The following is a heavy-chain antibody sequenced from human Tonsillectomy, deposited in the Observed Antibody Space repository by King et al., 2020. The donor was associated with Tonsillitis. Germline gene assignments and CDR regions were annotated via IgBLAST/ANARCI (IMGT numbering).Heavy chain of an antibody. CDR1: GFTFNNYG. D-gene: IGHD3-3*01. CDR2: VSYDGNNN. J-gene: IGHJ6*02. V-gene: IGHV3-30*18. Sequence: VQLVESGGGVVQPGRSLRLSCAASGFTFNNYGMHWVRQAPGKGLEWVAVVSYDGNNNYYTDSVKGRFTISRDNSKNTLYLQMNSLRLEDTAVYYCAKAQAWRGYYYGLDVWGQGTTVTVSS. CDR3: AKAQAWRGYYYGLDV.